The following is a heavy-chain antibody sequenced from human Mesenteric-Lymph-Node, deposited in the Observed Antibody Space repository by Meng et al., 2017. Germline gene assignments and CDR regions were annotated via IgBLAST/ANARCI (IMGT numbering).Heavy chain of an antibody. J-gene: IGHJ5*02. Sequence: QARSPVMGPGMVPHFVTLPLPLSSSWAAFSVAFYLCNWIRQPQGTGLGLIGYIYYSGSTSSNSSLKRRVTISIDRSKNQFSLKLSSVTAADTAVYYCARDRKHYGERGWFDPWGQGTLVTVSS. CDR1: WAAFSVAFYL. CDR2: IYYSGST. V-gene: IGHV4-30-4*01. CDR3: ARDRKHYGERGWFDP. D-gene: IGHD4-17*01.